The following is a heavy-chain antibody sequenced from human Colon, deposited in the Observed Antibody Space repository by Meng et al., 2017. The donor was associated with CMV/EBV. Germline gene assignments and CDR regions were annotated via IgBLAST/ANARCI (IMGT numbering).Heavy chain of an antibody. V-gene: IGHV1-69*05. CDR1: GGTFSSFA. CDR2: VIPIFGTT. CDR3: ARGFKHYQPLGAFDI. Sequence: SVKGSCKPSGGTFSSFAISWVRQAPGQGLEWMGGVIPIFGTTTYAQKFQGRVTITTDESTSTAYMELSSLRSEDTAVYYCARGFKHYQPLGAFDIWGQGTLVIVSS. D-gene: IGHD2-2*01. J-gene: IGHJ3*02.